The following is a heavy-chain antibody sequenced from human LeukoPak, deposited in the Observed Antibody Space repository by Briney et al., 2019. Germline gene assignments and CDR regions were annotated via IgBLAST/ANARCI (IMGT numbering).Heavy chain of an antibody. CDR1: GGSFSGYY. CDR3: ARVEDIVVVPAAIYRSAFDI. CDR2: INHSGST. V-gene: IGHV4-34*01. Sequence: PSETLSLTCAVYGGSFSGYYWSWIRQPPGKGLEWIGEINHSGSTNYNPSLKSRVTISVDTSKNQFSLKLSSVTAADTAVYYCARVEDIVVVPAAIYRSAFDIWGQGAMVTVSS. D-gene: IGHD2-2*02. J-gene: IGHJ3*02.